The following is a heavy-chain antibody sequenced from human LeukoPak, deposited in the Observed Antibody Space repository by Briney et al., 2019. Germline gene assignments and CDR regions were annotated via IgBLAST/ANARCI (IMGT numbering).Heavy chain of an antibody. D-gene: IGHD2-21*01. J-gene: IGHJ2*01. CDR3: ARHRGGDYWYFDL. CDR1: GGSFSGYC. CDR2: INHSGST. V-gene: IGHV4-34*01. Sequence: SETLSLTCAVYGGSFSGYCWSWIRQPPGKGLEWIGEINHSGSTNYNPSLKSRVTISVDTSKNQFSLKLSSVTAADTAVYYCARHRGGDYWYFDLWGRGTLVTVSS.